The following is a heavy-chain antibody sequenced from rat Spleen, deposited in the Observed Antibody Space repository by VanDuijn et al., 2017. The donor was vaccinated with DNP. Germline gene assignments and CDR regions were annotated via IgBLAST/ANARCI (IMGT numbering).Heavy chain of an antibody. D-gene: IGHD1-1*01. CDR2: ISTSGVGT. V-gene: IGHV5-46*01. CDR3: ARENYYSGDY. CDR1: GFTFGSFP. J-gene: IGHJ2*01. Sequence: EVQLLESGGGLVEPGRSIRLSCAASGFTFGSFPMAWVRQAPTKGLEWVATISTSGVGTYYRESVKGRFTISRDNAKSTLYLQMNSLRSEDTATYYCARENYYSGDYWGQGVMVTVSS.